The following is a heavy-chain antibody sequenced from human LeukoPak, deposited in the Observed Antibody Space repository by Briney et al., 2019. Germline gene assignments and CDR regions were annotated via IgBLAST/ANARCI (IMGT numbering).Heavy chain of an antibody. D-gene: IGHD6-13*01. CDR1: GGSFSGYY. J-gene: IGHJ4*02. CDR2: INHSRSN. CDR3: SRARRTYPREIAAAGTPLFDY. V-gene: IGHV4-34*01. Sequence: SETLSLTCAVYGGSFSGYYWSWIRQPPGKGLEWIGEINHSRSNNYNPSLKSRVTISVDTSKNQLSLKLNYVIAADTGLYYLSRARRTYPREIAAAGTPLFDYWGQGTLVTVSS.